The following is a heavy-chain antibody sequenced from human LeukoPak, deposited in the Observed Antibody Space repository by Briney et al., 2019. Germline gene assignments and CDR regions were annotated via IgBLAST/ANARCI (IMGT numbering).Heavy chain of an antibody. V-gene: IGHV4-30-4*02. CDR3: ARVGGRYCSSTSCYGLDY. CDR2: IYYSGST. CDR1: GGSISSGDYY. J-gene: IGHJ4*02. Sequence: SETLSLTCTVSGGSISSGDYYWSWIRQPPGKGLEWIGYIYYSGSTYYNPSLKSRVTISVDTSKNQFSLRLSSVTAADTAVYYCARVGGRYCSSTSCYGLDYWGQGIQVTVSS. D-gene: IGHD2-2*01.